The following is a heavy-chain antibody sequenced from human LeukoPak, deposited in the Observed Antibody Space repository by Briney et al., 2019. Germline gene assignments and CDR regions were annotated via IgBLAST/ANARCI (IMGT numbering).Heavy chain of an antibody. CDR1: GYTFTSYG. CDR3: ARVRSKPGGPNIVVVPAALGVDY. D-gene: IGHD2-2*01. V-gene: IGHV1-18*01. Sequence: GASVKLSCKASGYTFTSYGISWVRQAPGQGLEWMGWISAYNGNTNYAQKLQGRVTMTTDTSTSTAYMELRSLRSDDTAVHYCARVRSKPGGPNIVVVPAALGVDYWGQGTLVTVSS. CDR2: ISAYNGNT. J-gene: IGHJ4*02.